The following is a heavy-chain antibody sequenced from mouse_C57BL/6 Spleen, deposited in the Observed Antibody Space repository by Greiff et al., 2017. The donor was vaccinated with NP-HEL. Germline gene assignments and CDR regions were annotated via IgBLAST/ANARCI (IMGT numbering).Heavy chain of an antibody. D-gene: IGHD6-1*01. CDR3: ARGGFPPSLDY. CDR2: IYPGDGAT. V-gene: IGHV1-82*01. Sequence: QVQLQQSGPELVKPGASVKISCKASGYAFSSSWMNWVKQRPGKGLEWIGRIYPGDGATNYNGKFKGKATLTADKSSSTAYMQLSSLTSEDSAVYCCARGGFPPSLDYWGQGTTLTVSS. J-gene: IGHJ2*01. CDR1: GYAFSSSW.